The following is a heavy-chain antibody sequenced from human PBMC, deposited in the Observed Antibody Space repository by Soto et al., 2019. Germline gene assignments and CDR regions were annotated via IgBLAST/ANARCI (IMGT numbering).Heavy chain of an antibody. D-gene: IGHD6-13*01. J-gene: IGHJ4*02. V-gene: IGHV1-8*01. CDR2: MNPNSGNT. CDR3: ARGGIAAAGEEDYFDY. CDR1: GYTFTSYD. Sequence: QVQLVQSGAEVKKPGASVKVSCKASGYTFTSYDINWVRQATGQGLEWMGWMNPNSGNTGYAQKFQGRVTMTRNTSISTAYMELSSLRSEDTAVYYCARGGIAAAGEEDYFDYWGQGTLVTVSS.